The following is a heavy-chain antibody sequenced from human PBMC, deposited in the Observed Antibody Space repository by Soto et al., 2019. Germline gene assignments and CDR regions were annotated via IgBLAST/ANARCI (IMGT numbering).Heavy chain of an antibody. J-gene: IGHJ5*02. CDR3: ARAVSIPGSTRPNWFDP. CDR1: GAPITSNY. CDR2: LDHQGYS. D-gene: IGHD2-2*02. V-gene: IGHV4-59*01. Sequence: SETLSLTCSVSGAPITSNYWTWIRQPPGKGLEWIGYLDHQGYSNYSPSLRSRVSMSIDTSKNQLSLKVHSVTAADTAVYYCARAVSIPGSTRPNWFDPWGQGTLVTVSS.